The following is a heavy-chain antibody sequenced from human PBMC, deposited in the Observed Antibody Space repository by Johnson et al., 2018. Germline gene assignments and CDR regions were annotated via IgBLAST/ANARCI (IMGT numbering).Heavy chain of an antibody. Sequence: EVQLVESGGGLVKPGGSLRLSCAASGFTFSSYSMNWVRQAPGKGLEWVSSISGSGGSTYYADSVKGRFTISRDNAKNSLYLQMNSLRDEDTAVYYCASGYYDSSGYYNYYYGMDVWGQGTTVTVSS. J-gene: IGHJ6*02. V-gene: IGHV3-21*01. CDR2: ISGSGGST. CDR1: GFTFSSYS. CDR3: ASGYYDSSGYYNYYYGMDV. D-gene: IGHD3-22*01.